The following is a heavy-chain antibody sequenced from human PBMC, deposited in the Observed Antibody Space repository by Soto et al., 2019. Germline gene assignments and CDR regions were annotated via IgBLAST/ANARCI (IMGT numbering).Heavy chain of an antibody. V-gene: IGHV6-1*01. J-gene: IGHJ4*02. D-gene: IGHD2-8*01. CDR1: GDSVSSNSAA. Sequence: PSQTLSLTCAISGDSVSSNSAAWNWVRQSPSRGLEWLGRTYFRSKWYNEYAESVKSRITIDPDPSKNQFSLQLNSVIPEDTAVYFCARAHCASVCYTARYFDYWGTTTLVTVFS. CDR3: ARAHCASVCYTARYFDY. CDR2: TYFRSKWYN.